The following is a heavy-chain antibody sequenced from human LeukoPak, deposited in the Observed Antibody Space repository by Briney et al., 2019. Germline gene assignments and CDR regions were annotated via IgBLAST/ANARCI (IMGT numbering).Heavy chain of an antibody. D-gene: IGHD2-2*01. CDR2: INPSGGST. Sequence: ASVKVSCKASGYTFTSYYMHWVRQAPGQGLEWMGIINPSGGSTSYAQKFQGRVTMTKDTSTSTVYMELSSLRSEDTAVYYCARPMPYCSSTSCLDYWGREPWSPSPQ. V-gene: IGHV1-46*01. J-gene: IGHJ4*02. CDR1: GYTFTSYY. CDR3: ARPMPYCSSTSCLDY.